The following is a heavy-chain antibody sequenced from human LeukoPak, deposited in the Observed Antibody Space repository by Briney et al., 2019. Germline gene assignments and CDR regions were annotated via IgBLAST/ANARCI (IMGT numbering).Heavy chain of an antibody. CDR3: AKDREEDMATITLSDS. CDR1: GFTFSSYA. J-gene: IGHJ4*02. V-gene: IGHV3-23*01. CDR2: ISGSAHRT. Sequence: PGGSLRLSCGASGFTFSSYAMSWVRQAPGKGLGWVSAISGSAHRTYYADSVKGRFTVSRDNSKNTLYLQLSSLRAEDTAMYYCAKDREEDMATITLSDSWGQGTLVTVSS. D-gene: IGHD5-24*01.